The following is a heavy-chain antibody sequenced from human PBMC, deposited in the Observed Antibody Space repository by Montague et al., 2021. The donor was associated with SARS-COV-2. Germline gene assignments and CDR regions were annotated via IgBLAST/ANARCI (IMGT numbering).Heavy chain of an antibody. CDR3: ARDDPYCTNGVCYTGNWFDP. J-gene: IGHJ5*02. D-gene: IGHD2-8*01. Sequence: CAISGDSVSSISVAWNWIRQSPSRRFEWLGRTYHRSKWYNDYAVSVKSRITINPDTSKNQFSLQLNSVTPEDTAVYYCARDDPYCTNGVCYTGNWFDPWGQGTLVTVSS. CDR1: GDSVSSISVA. V-gene: IGHV6-1*01. CDR2: TYHRSKWYN.